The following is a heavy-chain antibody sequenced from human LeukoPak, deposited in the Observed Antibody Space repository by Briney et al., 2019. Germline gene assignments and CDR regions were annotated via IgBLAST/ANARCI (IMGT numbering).Heavy chain of an antibody. CDR1: GGSISSYY. CDR2: INHSGST. CDR3: ARSHSSSFYYYYYGMDV. D-gene: IGHD6-6*01. Sequence: SETLSLTCTVSGGSISSYYWSWIRQPPGKGLEWIGEINHSGSTNYNPSLKSRVTISVDTSKNQFSLKLSSVAAADTAVYYCARSHSSSFYYYYYGMDVWGQGTTVTVSS. V-gene: IGHV4-34*01. J-gene: IGHJ6*02.